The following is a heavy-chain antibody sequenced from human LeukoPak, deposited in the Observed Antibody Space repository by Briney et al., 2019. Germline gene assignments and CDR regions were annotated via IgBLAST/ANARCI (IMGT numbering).Heavy chain of an antibody. Sequence: GGSLRLSCAASGLIFRNYAIQCVCQAPGKGLEWVAVISYDGYNTHYADSVKGRFTISRDNSKNTAHLQMNSLRPEDTALYYCAIDGSSSLNGFVEAWGQGTLVTVSS. D-gene: IGHD6-6*01. J-gene: IGHJ5*02. CDR1: GLIFRNYA. V-gene: IGHV3-30*01. CDR3: AIDGSSSLNGFVEA. CDR2: ISYDGYNT.